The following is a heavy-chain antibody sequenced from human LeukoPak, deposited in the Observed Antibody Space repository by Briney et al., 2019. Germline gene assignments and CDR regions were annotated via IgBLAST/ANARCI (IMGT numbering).Heavy chain of an antibody. Sequence: ASVKVSCKASGYTFTSYDINWVRQATGQGLEWMGWMNPNSGNTGYAQKFQGRVTMTRNTSISTAYMELSSLRSEDTAVYYCAGFEALLSETPFDYWGQGTLVTVSS. J-gene: IGHJ4*02. CDR2: MNPNSGNT. V-gene: IGHV1-8*01. CDR1: GYTFTSYD. CDR3: AGFEALLSETPFDY. D-gene: IGHD3-10*01.